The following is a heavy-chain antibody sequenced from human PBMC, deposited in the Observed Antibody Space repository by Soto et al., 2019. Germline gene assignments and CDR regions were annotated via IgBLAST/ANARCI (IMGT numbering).Heavy chain of an antibody. CDR2: IYWDDDK. CDR3: ALTRGYGSELT. D-gene: IGHD3-10*01. Sequence: QITLKESGPTLVKPTQTLTLTCTFSGFSLSTSGVGVAWIRQPPGEALEWLALIYWDDDKRYSSSLKSRLTITKDTSKNRVVLTMTNMGPVDTATYYCALTRGYGSELTWGQGTLVTVSS. J-gene: IGHJ5*02. V-gene: IGHV2-5*02. CDR1: GFSLSTSGVG.